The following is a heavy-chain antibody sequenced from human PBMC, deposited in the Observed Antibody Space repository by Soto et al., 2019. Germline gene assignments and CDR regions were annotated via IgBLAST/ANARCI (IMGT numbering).Heavy chain of an antibody. J-gene: IGHJ3*02. V-gene: IGHV3-53*01. Sequence: GGSLRLSCAASGFTVSSNYMSWVRQAPGKGLEWVSVIYSGGSTYYADSVKGRFTISRDNSKNTLYLQMNSLRAEDTAVYYCARLSGSYPGLYAFDIWGQGIMVTVSS. CDR1: GFTVSSNY. D-gene: IGHD1-26*01. CDR3: ARLSGSYPGLYAFDI. CDR2: IYSGGST.